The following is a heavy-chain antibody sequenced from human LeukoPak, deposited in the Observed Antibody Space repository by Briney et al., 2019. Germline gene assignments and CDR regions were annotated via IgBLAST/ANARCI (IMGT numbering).Heavy chain of an antibody. CDR2: INANSGDT. J-gene: IGHJ4*02. Sequence: ASVKVSCKASGYTFTGYYMHWVRQAPGQGLEWMGWINANSGDTKYAQKFQGRVTMTRDTSISTAYMGLSRLRSDDTAMYYCAREISGYSDYWGQGTLVTVS. D-gene: IGHD3-22*01. CDR1: GYTFTGYY. CDR3: AREISGYSDY. V-gene: IGHV1-2*02.